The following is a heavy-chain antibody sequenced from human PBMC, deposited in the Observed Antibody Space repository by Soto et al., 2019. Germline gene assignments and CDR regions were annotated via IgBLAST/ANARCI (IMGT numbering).Heavy chain of an antibody. CDR2: IRPIYHAP. J-gene: IGHJ4*02. Sequence: QVQLVQSGAEVKKPGSSVKVSCKASGGTFSSFVFGWVRQAPGQGHEWMGGIRPIYHAPNYARKFQGRVTITAEENKSTVNMALISCRTADTGKYYFARVSDRGTSPYSGDSCGQGTLVTVSS. V-gene: IGHV1-69*12. CDR3: ARVSDRGTSPYSGDS. D-gene: IGHD2-15*01. CDR1: GGTFSSFV.